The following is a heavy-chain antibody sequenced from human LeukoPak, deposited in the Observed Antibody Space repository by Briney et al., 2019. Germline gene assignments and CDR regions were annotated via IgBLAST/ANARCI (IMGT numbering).Heavy chain of an antibody. J-gene: IGHJ4*02. CDR2: INHGGST. V-gene: IGHV4-34*01. D-gene: IGHD4-17*01. CDR3: ARPTVTYFDY. Sequence: PSETLSLTCAVYGGSFSGYYWSWIRQPPGKGLEWIGEINHGGSTNYNPSLKSRVTISVDTSKNQFSLKLSSVTAADTAVYYCARPTVTYFDYWGQGTLVTVSS. CDR1: GGSFSGYY.